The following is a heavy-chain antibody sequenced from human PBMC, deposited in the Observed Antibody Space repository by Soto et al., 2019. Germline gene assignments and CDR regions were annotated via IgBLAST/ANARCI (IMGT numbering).Heavy chain of an antibody. D-gene: IGHD3-22*01. CDR3: ARAPRGYYDSSGYYSPFDY. J-gene: IGHJ4*02. CDR2: IYYSGST. Sequence: SETLSLTCTVSGGSIDSYYWSWIRQPPGKGLEWIGYIYYSGSTNYNPSLKSRVTISVDTSKNQFSLKLNSVTAADTAVYYCARAPRGYYDSSGYYSPFDYWGQGTLVTVS. CDR1: GGSIDSYY. V-gene: IGHV4-59*01.